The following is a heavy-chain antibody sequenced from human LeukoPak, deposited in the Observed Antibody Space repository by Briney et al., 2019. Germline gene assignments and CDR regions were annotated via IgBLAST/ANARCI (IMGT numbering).Heavy chain of an antibody. D-gene: IGHD2-2*03. Sequence: GGSLRLSCVASGFTFSNYAMSCVRQAPGKGLEWIAALNGGRTFFQDSVRGRFTISRDNSKNTLYLQLNSLRGDDTAVYYCVKEVTGYGYFDYWGRGTLVTVSS. J-gene: IGHJ4*02. V-gene: IGHV3-23*01. CDR1: GFTFSNYA. CDR2: LNGGRT. CDR3: VKEVTGYGYFDY.